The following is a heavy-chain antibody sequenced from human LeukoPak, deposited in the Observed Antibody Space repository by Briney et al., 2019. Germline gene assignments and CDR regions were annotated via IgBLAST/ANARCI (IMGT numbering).Heavy chain of an antibody. D-gene: IGHD3-10*01. CDR1: GYSFTSYW. J-gene: IGHJ4*02. CDR2: IYPGDSDT. V-gene: IGHV5-51*01. CDR3: ATAVSHYYGSGSYFDY. Sequence: GESLQISCQGSGYSFTSYWIAWVRQMPGKGLEWMGIIYPGDSDTRYSPSFQGQVTISADKSISTAYLQWSSLKASDTAMYYCATAVSHYYGSGSYFDYWGQGTLVTVSS.